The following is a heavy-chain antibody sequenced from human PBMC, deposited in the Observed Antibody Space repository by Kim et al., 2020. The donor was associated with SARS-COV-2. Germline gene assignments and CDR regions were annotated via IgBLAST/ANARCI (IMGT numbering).Heavy chain of an antibody. CDR2: EK. V-gene: IGHV3-7*01. Sequence: EKYYLDSVKGRFTISRDNAKNSLFLQMNSLRAEDTAVYYCARVGSGWCDYWGQGTLVTVSS. D-gene: IGHD6-19*01. CDR3: ARVGSGWCDY. J-gene: IGHJ4*02.